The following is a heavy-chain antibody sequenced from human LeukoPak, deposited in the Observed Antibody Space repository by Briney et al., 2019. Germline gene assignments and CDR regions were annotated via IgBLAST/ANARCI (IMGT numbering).Heavy chain of an antibody. D-gene: IGHD2-21*02. CDR1: GGTFSSYA. J-gene: IGHJ2*01. CDR3: ARDSGGVELCGGDCPDWYFDL. CDR2: IIPIFGTA. V-gene: IGHV1-69*01. Sequence: ASVKVSCKASGGTFSSYAISWVRQAPGQGLEWMRGIIPIFGTANYAQKFQGRVTITADESTSTAYMELSSLRSEDTAVYYCARDSGGVELCGGDCPDWYFDLWGRGTLVTVSS.